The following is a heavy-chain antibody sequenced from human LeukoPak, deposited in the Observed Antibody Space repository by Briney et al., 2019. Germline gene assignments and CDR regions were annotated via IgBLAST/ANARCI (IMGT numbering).Heavy chain of an antibody. J-gene: IGHJ5*02. CDR1: GYTFTSYA. Sequence: ASVKVSCKASGYTFTSYAMHCVRQAPGQRLEWMGWINAGNGNTKYSQKFQGRVTITRDTSASTAYMELSSLRSEDTAVYYCARGDGMVYANNWFDPWGQGTLVTVSS. V-gene: IGHV1-3*01. CDR2: INAGNGNT. D-gene: IGHD2-8*01. CDR3: ARGDGMVYANNWFDP.